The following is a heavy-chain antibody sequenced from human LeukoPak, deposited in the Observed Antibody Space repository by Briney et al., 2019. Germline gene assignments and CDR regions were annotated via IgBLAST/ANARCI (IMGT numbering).Heavy chain of an antibody. CDR2: IIPILDIA. CDR1: GGTFSSYA. CDR3: ARGHSGYIDS. Sequence: SVKVSCKASGGTFSSYAISWVRQAPGQGLEWMGRIIPILDIADSAQKFQGRVTITPDKSTSTAYMELSSLRSEDTAVYYCARGHSGYIDSWGQGTLVTVSS. J-gene: IGHJ4*02. D-gene: IGHD5-12*01. V-gene: IGHV1-69*04.